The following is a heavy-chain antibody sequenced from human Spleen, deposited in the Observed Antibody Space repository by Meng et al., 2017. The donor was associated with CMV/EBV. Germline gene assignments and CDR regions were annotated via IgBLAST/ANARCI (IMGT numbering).Heavy chain of an antibody. CDR2: MNPNSGNA. CDR3: AKDSNYVWFDP. J-gene: IGHJ5*02. CDR1: GYTFTSYD. Sequence: CKASGYTFTSYDINWVRQAPGQGLEWMGWMNPNSGNAGYAQKFQGRITITRDISINTAYMEIRSLRSEDTAVYYCAKDSNYVWFDPWGQGTLVTVSS. D-gene: IGHD4-11*01. V-gene: IGHV1-8*03.